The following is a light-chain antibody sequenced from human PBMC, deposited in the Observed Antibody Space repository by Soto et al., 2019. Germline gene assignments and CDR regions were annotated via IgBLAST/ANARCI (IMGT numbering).Light chain of an antibody. J-gene: IGKJ1*01. CDR1: QSVYSTF. CDR3: QQYGSAPRT. V-gene: IGKV3-20*01. Sequence: EIVLTQSPGTLSLSPGERATLSCRASQSVYSTFLAWFQQKPGQPPRLLIYGASDRATGVPDRFSGGGSGTDFTLTISRLEAEAFAVYYCQQYGSAPRTFGQGTKVDIK. CDR2: GAS.